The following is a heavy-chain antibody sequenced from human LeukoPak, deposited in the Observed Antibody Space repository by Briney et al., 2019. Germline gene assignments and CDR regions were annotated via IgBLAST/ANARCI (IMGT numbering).Heavy chain of an antibody. V-gene: IGHV3-7*01. J-gene: IGHJ2*01. CDR3: ARDQGSMIVVRTTSWYFDL. Sequence: TGGSLRLSCAASGFTFSNYWMSWVRQAPGKGLEWLANINQDGGEMYYVDSVKGRFTISRDNGKNSLYLQINSLRADDTAVYYCARDQGSMIVVRTTSWYFDLWGRGTLVTVSS. D-gene: IGHD3-22*01. CDR2: INQDGGEM. CDR1: GFTFSNYW.